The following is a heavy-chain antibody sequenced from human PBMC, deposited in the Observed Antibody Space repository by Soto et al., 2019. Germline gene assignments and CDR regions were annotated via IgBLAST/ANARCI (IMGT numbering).Heavy chain of an antibody. CDR1: GYTFTSYY. V-gene: IGHV1-46*03. Sequence: ASVKVSCMASGYTFTSYYMNWVRQAPGQGLEWLGIINPSGGYTTYAQRVLGRVTMTSDTSTSTVHMELGSLTSEDTAVYYCGRGGGSGVVTGPYDHWGQGTLVTVSS. CDR2: INPSGGYT. J-gene: IGHJ4*02. D-gene: IGHD2-21*02. CDR3: GRGGGSGVVTGPYDH.